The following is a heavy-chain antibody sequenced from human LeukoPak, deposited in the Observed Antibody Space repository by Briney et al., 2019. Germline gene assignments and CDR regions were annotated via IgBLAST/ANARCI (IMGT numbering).Heavy chain of an antibody. V-gene: IGHV1-8*01. CDR3: ARGSPRRMVRGVYYFDY. D-gene: IGHD3-10*01. J-gene: IGHJ4*02. CDR2: MNPNSGNT. Sequence: ASVKVSCKASGYTFTSYDINWVRQDTGQGLEWMVWMNPNSGNTGYAQKFQGRVTMTRNTSISTAYMELSSLRSEDTAVYYCARGSPRRMVRGVYYFDYWGQGTLVTVSS. CDR1: GYTFTSYD.